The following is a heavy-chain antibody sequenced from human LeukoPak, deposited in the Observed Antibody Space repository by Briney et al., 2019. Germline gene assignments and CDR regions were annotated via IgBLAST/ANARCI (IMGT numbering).Heavy chain of an antibody. CDR3: ARARAIRAFDY. D-gene: IGHD2-21*01. Sequence: SETLSLTCTVSGGSISSYYWSWLRQPPGKGLEWIGYIYYSGSTNYNPSLKSLVTISVDTSKNQFSLKLSSVTAADTAVYYCARARAIRAFDYWGQGTLVTVSS. CDR1: GGSISSYY. CDR2: IYYSGST. J-gene: IGHJ4*02. V-gene: IGHV4-59*01.